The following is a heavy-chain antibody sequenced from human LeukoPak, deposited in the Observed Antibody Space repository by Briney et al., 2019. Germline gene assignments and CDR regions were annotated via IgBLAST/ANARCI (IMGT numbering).Heavy chain of an antibody. CDR1: GFTFSSYG. D-gene: IGHD3-22*01. CDR2: ISYDGSNK. Sequence: PGRSLRLSCAASGFTFSSYGMHWVRQAPGKGLEWVAVISYDGSNKYYADSVKGRFTISRDNSKNTLYLQMNSLRAEDTAVYYCAKDYYYDSSGFYDMDVWGQGTTVTVSS. J-gene: IGHJ6*02. V-gene: IGHV3-30*18. CDR3: AKDYYYDSSGFYDMDV.